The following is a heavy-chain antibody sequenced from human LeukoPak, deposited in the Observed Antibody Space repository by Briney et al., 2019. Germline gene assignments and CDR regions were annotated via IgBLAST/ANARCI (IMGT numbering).Heavy chain of an antibody. V-gene: IGHV3-23*01. D-gene: IGHD3-22*01. J-gene: IGHJ4*02. CDR3: AKDPSYYDSSGYCHYFDY. CDR1: GFTFSSYA. Sequence: PGGSLRLSCAASGFTFSSYAMSWVRQAPGKGLEWVSAISGSGGSTYYADSVKGWFTISRDNSKNTLYLQMNSLRAEDTAVYYCAKDPSYYDSSGYCHYFDYWGQGTLVTVSS. CDR2: ISGSGGST.